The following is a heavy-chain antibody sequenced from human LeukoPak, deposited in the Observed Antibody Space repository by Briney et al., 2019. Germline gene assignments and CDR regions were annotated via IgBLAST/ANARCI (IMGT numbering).Heavy chain of an antibody. CDR1: GYTFTSYY. CDR2: INPSGGGT. Sequence: AASVKVSCKASGYTFTSYYMHWVRQAPGQGLEWMVIINPSGGGTSYAQKFQGRVTMTRDMSTSTVYMELSSLRSEDTAVYYCARAGDSGGPYYYYMDVWGKGTTVTVSS. CDR3: ARAGDSGGPYYYYMDV. V-gene: IGHV1-46*01. J-gene: IGHJ6*03. D-gene: IGHD6-19*01.